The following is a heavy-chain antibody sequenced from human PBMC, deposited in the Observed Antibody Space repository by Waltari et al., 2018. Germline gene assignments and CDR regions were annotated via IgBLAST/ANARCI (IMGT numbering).Heavy chain of an antibody. CDR2: SKADGSQK. V-gene: IGHV3-7*04. J-gene: IGHJ4*02. CDR3: ARDVLERHSFFDY. D-gene: IGHD1-1*01. CDR1: GFNFGSHW. Sequence: EVQLVESGGGLVQPGGSLRLSCAASGFNFGSHWMVWVRQAPGKGLGGGANSKADGSQKDFGDSVKGRFTSSRDNAKNSLYLQMDSLRAEETGVYYCARDVLERHSFFDYWGQGTLVSVAS.